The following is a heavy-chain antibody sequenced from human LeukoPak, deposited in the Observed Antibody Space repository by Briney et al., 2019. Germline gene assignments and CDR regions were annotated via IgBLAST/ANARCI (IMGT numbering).Heavy chain of an antibody. CDR1: GYTFTSYA. CDR3: ARGSISGVATIELDFDY. J-gene: IGHJ4*02. CDR2: INAGNGNT. D-gene: IGHD5-12*01. Sequence: GASVKVFCKASGYTFTSYAMHWGRQAPGQRLEWMGWINAGNGNTKYSQKFQGRVTITRDTSASTAYMELSSLRSEDTAVYYCARGSISGVATIELDFDYWGQGTLVTVSS. V-gene: IGHV1-3*01.